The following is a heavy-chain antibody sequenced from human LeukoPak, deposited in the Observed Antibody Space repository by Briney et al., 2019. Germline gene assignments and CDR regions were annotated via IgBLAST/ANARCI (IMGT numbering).Heavy chain of an antibody. J-gene: IGHJ6*02. D-gene: IGHD3-10*01. CDR1: GYTLTELS. Sequence: ASVKVSCKVSGYTLTELSMHWVRQAPGKGLEWMGGFDPEDGETIYAQKFQGRVTMTEDTSTDTAYMELSSLRSEDTAVYYCATDSHPRKGRNTVLLWFGESYYGMDVWGQGTTVTVSS. CDR3: ATDSHPRKGRNTVLLWFGESYYGMDV. CDR2: FDPEDGET. V-gene: IGHV1-24*01.